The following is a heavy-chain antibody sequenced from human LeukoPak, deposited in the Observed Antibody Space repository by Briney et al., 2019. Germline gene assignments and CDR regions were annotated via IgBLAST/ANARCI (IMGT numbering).Heavy chain of an antibody. J-gene: IGHJ6*03. Sequence: SEPLSLTCTVSGYSVSNAYYWGWIRQPPGKGLGWIGGVYHSGSTYYNPSLKSRVTISLYTSKNQFSLNLNSVTAADTAVYYCARAAGATSYYYYYHMDVWGKGTTVTVSS. D-gene: IGHD1-26*01. CDR2: VYHSGST. CDR3: ARAAGATSYYYYYHMDV. V-gene: IGHV4-38-2*02. CDR1: GYSVSNAYY.